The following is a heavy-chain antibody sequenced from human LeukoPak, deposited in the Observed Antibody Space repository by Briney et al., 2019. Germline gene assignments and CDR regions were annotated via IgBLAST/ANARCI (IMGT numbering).Heavy chain of an antibody. CDR3: ARIFHLDIVVAPAATPFDY. CDR2: INPNSGGT. V-gene: IGHV1-2*02. Sequence: ASVKVSCKASGYTFTGYYMHWVRQAPGQGLEWMGWINPNSGGTNYAQKFQGRVTMTRDTSISTAYMELSRLRSDDTAVYYCARIFHLDIVVAPAATPFDYWGQGTLVTVSS. CDR1: GYTFTGYY. D-gene: IGHD2-2*03. J-gene: IGHJ4*02.